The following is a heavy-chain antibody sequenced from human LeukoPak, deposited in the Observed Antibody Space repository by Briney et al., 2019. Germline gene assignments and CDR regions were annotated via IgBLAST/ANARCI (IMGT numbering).Heavy chain of an antibody. CDR1: GYSFTSYW. CDR2: IYPGDSDT. Sequence: GESLKISCKGSGYSFTSYWIGWVRQMPGKGLEWMGIIYPGDSDTRYSPSFQGQVTISADKSTSTAYLQWSSLKASDTAMYYCARQDQYSSSWYIFDYWGQGTLVTVSS. V-gene: IGHV5-51*01. J-gene: IGHJ4*02. D-gene: IGHD6-13*01. CDR3: ARQDQYSSSWYIFDY.